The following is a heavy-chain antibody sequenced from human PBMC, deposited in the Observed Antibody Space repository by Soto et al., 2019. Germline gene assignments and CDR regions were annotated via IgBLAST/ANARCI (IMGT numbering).Heavy chain of an antibody. J-gene: IGHJ4*02. D-gene: IGHD3-10*01. V-gene: IGHV4-39*01. CDR2: IYYSGST. CDR1: GGSISSSSYY. Sequence: PSETLSLTCTVSGGSISSSSYYWCWIRQPPGKGLEWIGSIYYSGSTYYNPSLKSRVTISVDTSKNQFSLKLSSVTAADTAVYYCARKYYYGSGSFNWGQGTLVTVSS. CDR3: ARKYYYGSGSFN.